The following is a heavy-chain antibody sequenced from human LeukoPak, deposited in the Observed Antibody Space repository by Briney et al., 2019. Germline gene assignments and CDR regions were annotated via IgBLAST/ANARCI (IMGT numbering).Heavy chain of an antibody. CDR2: ICSSGSTI. D-gene: IGHD3-10*02. J-gene: IGHJ6*04. V-gene: IGHV3-48*03. Sequence: GGCLRLSCAASGVTLRSYEINWVREAPGKGLGGVSYICSSGSTIYYADSVKGRFTISRDNAKNPLYLQMNSLRAEDTAVYYCAELGITMIGGVWGKGTTVTISS. CDR1: GVTLRSYE. CDR3: AELGITMIGGV.